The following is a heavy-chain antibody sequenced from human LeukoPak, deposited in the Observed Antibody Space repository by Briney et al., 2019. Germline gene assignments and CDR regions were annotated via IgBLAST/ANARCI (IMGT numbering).Heavy chain of an antibody. CDR1: GFIFSTYG. CDR2: ISGSGLNT. CDR3: AKGGGYGSGTCSGD. D-gene: IGHD3-10*01. V-gene: IGHV3-23*01. J-gene: IGHJ4*02. Sequence: PGGSLRLSCAASGFIFSTYGMTWFRQAPGRGLEWVSGISGSGLNTYYADSVKGRFTSSRDNSKNMLYLQMNSLRAEDTAVYYCAKGGGYGSGTCSGDWGQGILVTVSS.